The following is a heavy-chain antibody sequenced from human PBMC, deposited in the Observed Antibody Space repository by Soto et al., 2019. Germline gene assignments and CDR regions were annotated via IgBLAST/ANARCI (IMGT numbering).Heavy chain of an antibody. J-gene: IGHJ6*02. V-gene: IGHV1-69*06. CDR1: GGTFSSYA. Sequence: QVQLVQSGAEVKKPGSSVKVSCKASGGTFSSYAISWVRQAPGQGLEWMGGIIPIFGTANYAQKFQGRVTITADKATSTAYMELSSLRSEDTAVYYCASRYSSTPRYYYYYGMDVWGQGTTVTVSS. CDR3: ASRYSSTPRYYYYYGMDV. D-gene: IGHD6-13*01. CDR2: IIPIFGTA.